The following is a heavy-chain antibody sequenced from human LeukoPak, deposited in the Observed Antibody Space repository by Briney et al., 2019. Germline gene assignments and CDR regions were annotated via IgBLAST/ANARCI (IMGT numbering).Heavy chain of an antibody. D-gene: IGHD6-13*01. CDR2: ISGSGDST. CDR3: ARTLIRYSSSWYGDY. J-gene: IGHJ4*02. Sequence: GGSLRLSCAASGFTFINYAMTWVRQAPGKGLEWVSAISGSGDSTFNADSVKGRFTISRDNAKNSLYLQMNSLRAEDTAVYYCARTLIRYSSSWYGDYWGQGTLVTVSS. CDR1: GFTFINYA. V-gene: IGHV3-23*01.